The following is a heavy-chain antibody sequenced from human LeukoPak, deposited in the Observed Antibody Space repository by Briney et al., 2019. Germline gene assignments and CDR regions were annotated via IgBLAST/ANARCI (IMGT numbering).Heavy chain of an antibody. CDR1: GFTFSSYA. CDR2: FSGSGGST. D-gene: IGHD1-14*01. CDR3: ARVGPRVNPDYYYYYMDV. J-gene: IGHJ6*03. V-gene: IGHV3-23*01. Sequence: GGSLRLSCAASGFTFSSYAMSWVCQAPGKGLECISGFSGSGGSTYYADSVKGRFTISRDNSKNTLYLQMNSLRAEDTAVYYCARVGPRVNPDYYYYYMDVWGKGTTVTVSS.